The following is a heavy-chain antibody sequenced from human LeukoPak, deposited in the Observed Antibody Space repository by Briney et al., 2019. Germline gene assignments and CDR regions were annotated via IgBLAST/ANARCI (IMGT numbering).Heavy chain of an antibody. CDR1: GFIFSTSW. CDR3: ARDPYSGSYGDYYYYYMDV. Sequence: GGSLRLSCTASGFIFSTSWMTWVRQAPGKGLEWVSSITSSSSYIYYADSVKGRFTISRDNAKNSLYLQMNSLRAEDTAVYYCARDPYSGSYGDYYYYYMDVWGKGTTVTISS. D-gene: IGHD1-26*01. CDR2: ITSSSSYI. V-gene: IGHV3-21*01. J-gene: IGHJ6*03.